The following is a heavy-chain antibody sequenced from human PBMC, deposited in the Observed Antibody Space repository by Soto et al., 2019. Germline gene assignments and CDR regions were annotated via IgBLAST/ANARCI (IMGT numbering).Heavy chain of an antibody. CDR2: LNKDGSRT. J-gene: IGHJ4*02. CDR3: GRDLGGVGSY. Sequence: XAALELSCAASGFTFSNYWFHWVRQAPGKGLVWVSRLNKDGSRTDYADSVKGRFTIFRDNARNTLYLQINSLRAEDTAVYYCGRDLGGVGSYWGQGTLVTVSS. D-gene: IGHD3-16*01. CDR1: GFTFSNYW. V-gene: IGHV3-74*01.